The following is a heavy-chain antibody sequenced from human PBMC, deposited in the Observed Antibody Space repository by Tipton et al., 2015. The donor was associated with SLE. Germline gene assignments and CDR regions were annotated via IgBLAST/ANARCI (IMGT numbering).Heavy chain of an antibody. D-gene: IGHD2-15*01. CDR1: GGSFSGYY. V-gene: IGHV4-34*01. CDR3: ARKGNCSGGSCFDY. J-gene: IGHJ4*02. Sequence: LRLSCAVYGGSFSGYYWGWIRQPPGKGLEWIGEINHSGSTNYNPSLKSRVTISVDTSKNQFSLKLSSVTAADTAVYYCARKGNCSGGSCFDYWGQGTLGTVSS. CDR2: INHSGST.